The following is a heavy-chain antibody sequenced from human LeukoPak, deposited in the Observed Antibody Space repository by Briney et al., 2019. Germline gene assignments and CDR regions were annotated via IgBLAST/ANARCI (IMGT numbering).Heavy chain of an antibody. J-gene: IGHJ4*02. CDR3: AKANLYNSGLDY. CDR2: IWYDGSNK. D-gene: IGHD6-19*01. Sequence: PGGSLRLSCAASGFTFSSYGMHWVRQAPGKGLEWVAVIWYDGSNKYYADSVKGRFTISRDNSKNTLYLQMNSLRAEDTAVYYCAKANLYNSGLDYWGQGTLVTVSS. CDR1: GFTFSSYG. V-gene: IGHV3-33*06.